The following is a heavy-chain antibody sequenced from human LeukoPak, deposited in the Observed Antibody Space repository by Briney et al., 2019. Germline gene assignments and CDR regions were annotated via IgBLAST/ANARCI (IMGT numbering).Heavy chain of an antibody. CDR3: ARRLVGTPDYFDY. J-gene: IGHJ4*02. D-gene: IGHD4-23*01. Sequence: GGSLRLSCAASVFTFSSYGMSWVRQAPGKGLEWVANINQDGSDEYYVDSVKGRFTISRDNAKTSLYLQMSSLRAEDTAVYYCARRLVGTPDYFDYWGQGTLVTVSS. V-gene: IGHV3-7*01. CDR2: INQDGSDE. CDR1: VFTFSSYG.